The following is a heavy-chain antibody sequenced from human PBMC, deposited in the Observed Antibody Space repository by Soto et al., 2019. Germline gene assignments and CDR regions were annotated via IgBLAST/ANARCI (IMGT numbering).Heavy chain of an antibody. D-gene: IGHD1-1*01. CDR1: GFSLSNARMG. CDR3: ARIRDDTQSYYYYGMDV. CDR2: IFSNDEK. V-gene: IGHV2-26*01. J-gene: IGHJ6*02. Sequence: GXVPTLVNPTESLTLTCTVSGFSLSNARMGVSWIRQPPGKALECLAHIFSNDEKSYSTSLKSRLTISKDTSKSQVVLTMTNMDPVETATYYCARIRDDTQSYYYYGMDVWGQGTTVTVS.